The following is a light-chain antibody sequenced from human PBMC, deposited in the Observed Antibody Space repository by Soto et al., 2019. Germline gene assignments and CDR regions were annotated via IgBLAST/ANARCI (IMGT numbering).Light chain of an antibody. CDR3: QQYGNSLFT. CDR1: QSGFSSY. J-gene: IGKJ4*01. V-gene: IGKV3-20*01. CDR2: GAS. Sequence: EIVLTQSPGTLSLSPGERVTLSCRTTQSGFSSYLSWYQQKPGQAPRLLIYGASNRATGIPDRFSGSGSGTDFTLTISRLEPEDFAVYYCQQYGNSLFTFGGATKVDIK.